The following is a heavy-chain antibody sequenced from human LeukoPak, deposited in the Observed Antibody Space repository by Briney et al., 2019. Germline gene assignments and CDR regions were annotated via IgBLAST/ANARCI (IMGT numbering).Heavy chain of an antibody. V-gene: IGHV3-49*04. J-gene: IGHJ3*02. CDR1: GFTFSDFA. CDR2: IRSKDYGGAT. Sequence: GGSLRLSCTTTGFTFSDFAISWVRQAPGKGLEWVGFIRSKDYGGATYYAASVKGRFTITRDDSKGIAYLQMRSLKIEDTAVYCAKTGALDIRGQGTMVTVSS. CDR3: KTGALDI. D-gene: IGHD4/OR15-4a*01.